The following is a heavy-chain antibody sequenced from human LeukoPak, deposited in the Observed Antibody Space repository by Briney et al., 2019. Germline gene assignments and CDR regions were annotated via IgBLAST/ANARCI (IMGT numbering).Heavy chain of an antibody. J-gene: IGHJ2*01. Sequence: ASVKVSCKASGGTFSSYAISWVRQAPGQGLEWMGGIIPIFGTANYAQKFQGRVTITADESTSTAYMELSSLRSEDTAVYYCALSIAAAGGGYWYFDLWGRGTLVTVSS. V-gene: IGHV1-69*13. CDR2: IIPIFGTA. D-gene: IGHD6-13*01. CDR3: ALSIAAAGGGYWYFDL. CDR1: GGTFSSYA.